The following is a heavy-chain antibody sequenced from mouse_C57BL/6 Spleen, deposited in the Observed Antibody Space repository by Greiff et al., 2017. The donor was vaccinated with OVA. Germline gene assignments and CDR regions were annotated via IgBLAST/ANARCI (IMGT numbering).Heavy chain of an antibody. J-gene: IGHJ3*01. CDR3: ARGDYGSSYGFAD. Sequence: QVQLQQSGPELVKPGASVKFSCKASGYAFSSSWLNWVKQRPGKGLEWIGRFYPGVGETNSTGKFQGRATLAADKSSSTAYMQLSSLTSEDSAVYFGARGDYGSSYGFADWGKGTLVTVSA. CDR2: FYPGVGET. D-gene: IGHD1-1*01. CDR1: GYAFSSSW. V-gene: IGHV1-82*01.